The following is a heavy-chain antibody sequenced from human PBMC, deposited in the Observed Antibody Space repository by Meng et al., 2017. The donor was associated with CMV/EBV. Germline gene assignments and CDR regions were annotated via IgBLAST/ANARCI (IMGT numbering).Heavy chain of an antibody. D-gene: IGHD4-23*01. Sequence: GESLKISCAASGFTFSDYYMSWIRQAPGKGLEWVSYISSSGSTKYYADSVKGRFTISRDNAKNSLYLQMNSLRAEDTAVYYCARDPSTTVVTWGYNWFDPWGQGTLVTVSS. J-gene: IGHJ5*02. CDR2: ISSSGSTK. CDR1: GFTFSDYY. V-gene: IGHV3-11*01. CDR3: ARDPSTTVVTWGYNWFDP.